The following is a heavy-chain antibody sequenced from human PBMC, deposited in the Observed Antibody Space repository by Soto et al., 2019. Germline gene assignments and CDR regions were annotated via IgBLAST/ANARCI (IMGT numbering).Heavy chain of an antibody. D-gene: IGHD3-16*01. Sequence: EVQLLESGGGLVQPGGSLRLSRAASGFTFSHYAMSWVRQAPGKGLQWVSTIFGSGAPTHYADSVKGRFGISRDNSNNMLFLEMNSLKDEDTAVYYCTREASSWGFAFDLWGQGTRVAVSS. CDR3: TREASSWGFAFDL. CDR2: IFGSGAPT. CDR1: GFTFSHYA. V-gene: IGHV3-23*01. J-gene: IGHJ3*01.